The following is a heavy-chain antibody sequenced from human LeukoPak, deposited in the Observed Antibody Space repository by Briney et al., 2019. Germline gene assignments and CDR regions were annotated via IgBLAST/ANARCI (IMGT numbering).Heavy chain of an antibody. D-gene: IGHD3-22*01. V-gene: IGHV3-30*04. CDR1: EFTFSSYA. J-gene: IGHJ6*02. CDR2: ISFDGSNG. Sequence: GRSLRLSCEASEFTFSSYAIHWVRQAPGKGLEWVAVISFDGSNGYYAGSVKGRFTISRDNSKNMMYLQMNSLRAEDTAVYYCARDRGNYDASGDYYYYGMDVWGRGTTVTVSS. CDR3: ARDRGNYDASGDYYYYGMDV.